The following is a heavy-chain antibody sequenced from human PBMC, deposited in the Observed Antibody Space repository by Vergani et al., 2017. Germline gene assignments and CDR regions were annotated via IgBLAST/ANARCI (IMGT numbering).Heavy chain of an antibody. V-gene: IGHV1-46*01. J-gene: IGHJ4*02. CDR1: GYTFTSYY. CDR2: INPSGGST. D-gene: IGHD3-22*01. Sequence: QLVQSGPEVKKPGTSVKVSCKASGYTFTSYYMHWVRQAPGQGLEWMGIINPSGGSTSYAQKFQGRVTMTRDTSTSTVYMELSSLRSEDTAVYYCARVNYDSSGYYLLFDYWGQGTLVTVSS. CDR3: ARVNYDSSGYYLLFDY.